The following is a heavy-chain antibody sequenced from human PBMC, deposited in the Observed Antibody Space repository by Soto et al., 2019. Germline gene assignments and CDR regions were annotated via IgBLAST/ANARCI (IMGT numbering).Heavy chain of an antibody. D-gene: IGHD2-15*01. V-gene: IGHV4-31*03. CDR1: GGSIINGDTY. CDR3: ARDAPGVAPY. CDR2: INYRGTT. J-gene: IGHJ4*02. Sequence: SETLSLTCTVSGGSIINGDTYLNWIRQHPEKGLEWMGYINYRGTTNYNPALKSRILISIDTSKNQFSLRLTSVTAADTAVYYCARDAPGVAPYWGQGTLVTVSS.